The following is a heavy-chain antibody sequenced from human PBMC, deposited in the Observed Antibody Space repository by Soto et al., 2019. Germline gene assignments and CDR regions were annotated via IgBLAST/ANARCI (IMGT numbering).Heavy chain of an antibody. J-gene: IGHJ4*02. CDR3: ARSYPPDCTNGVCYRVYFDY. CDR1: GGSFSGYY. D-gene: IGHD2-8*01. CDR2: INHSGST. V-gene: IGHV4-34*01. Sequence: LSLTCAVYGGSFSGYYWSWIRQPPGKGLEWIGEINHSGSTNYNPSLKSRVTISVDTSKNQFSLKLSSVTAAGTAVYYCARSYPPDCTNGVCYRVYFDYWGQGTLVTVSS.